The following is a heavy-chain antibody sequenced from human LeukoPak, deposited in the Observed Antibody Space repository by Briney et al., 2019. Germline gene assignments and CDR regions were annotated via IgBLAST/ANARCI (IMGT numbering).Heavy chain of an antibody. CDR2: IYSGGTT. CDR1: GFTVSSTY. J-gene: IGHJ4*02. V-gene: IGHV3-66*01. CDR3: ARDLYDCGSY. D-gene: IGHD2-8*01. Sequence: HTGGSLRLSCAASGFTVSSTYMSWVRQAPGKGLEWVSVIYSGGTTYYADSVKGRFTISRDNSKNTLYLQMNSLRTEDTAVYYCARDLYDCGSYWGQGTLVTVSS.